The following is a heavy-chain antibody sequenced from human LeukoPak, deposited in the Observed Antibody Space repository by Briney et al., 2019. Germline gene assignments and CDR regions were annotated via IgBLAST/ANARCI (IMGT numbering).Heavy chain of an antibody. D-gene: IGHD3-10*01. CDR1: GFTFSSYA. Sequence: PGGSLRLSCAASGFTFSSYAMSWARQAPGKGLEWVSAISGSGGSTYYADSVKGRFTISRDNSKNTLYLQMNSLRAEDTAVYYCAKGTMVRGVIITPFDYWGQGTLVTVSS. CDR3: AKGTMVRGVIITPFDY. V-gene: IGHV3-23*01. CDR2: ISGSGGST. J-gene: IGHJ4*02.